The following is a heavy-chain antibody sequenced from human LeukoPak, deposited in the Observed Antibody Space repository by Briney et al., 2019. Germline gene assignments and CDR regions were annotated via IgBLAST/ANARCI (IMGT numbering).Heavy chain of an antibody. J-gene: IGHJ4*02. Sequence: GSLRLSLAASGFTFSSYAMSWVRQAPGKGLEWVSVINGSGGSTYYADSVKGRFTISRDNSRNTLYLQMNSLRAEDTAVYYCAPEDYYYDSSSYYFFWGQGTLVTVSS. D-gene: IGHD3-22*01. V-gene: IGHV3-23*01. CDR3: APEDYYYDSSSYYFF. CDR1: GFTFSSYA. CDR2: INGSGGST.